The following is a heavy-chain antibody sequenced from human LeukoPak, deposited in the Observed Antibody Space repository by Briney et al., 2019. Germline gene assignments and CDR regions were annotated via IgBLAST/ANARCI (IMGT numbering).Heavy chain of an antibody. J-gene: IGHJ4*02. CDR3: ARVGWRSSDY. V-gene: IGHV5-51*01. CDR1: GYIFTYNW. Sequence: PGGSLRLSCQVSGYIFTYNWIGWVRQKPGKGLEWMAVIYPLDFQTVYSPSFQGQVTISADKSISTAYLQWSSLKASDTAMYYCARVGWRSSDYWGQGTLVTVSS. CDR2: IYPLDFQT. D-gene: IGHD6-19*01.